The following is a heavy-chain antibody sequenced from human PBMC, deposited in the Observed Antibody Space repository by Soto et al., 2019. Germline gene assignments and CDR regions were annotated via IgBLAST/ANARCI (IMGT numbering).Heavy chain of an antibody. J-gene: IGHJ4*02. V-gene: IGHV6-1*01. CDR1: GDSVSSNSAA. CDR2: TYYRSKWYN. D-gene: IGHD3-16*02. Sequence: SQTLSLTCAISGDSVSSNSAAWNWIRQSPSRGLEWLGRTYYRSKWYNDYAVSVKSRITINPDTSKNQFSLQLNSVTPEDTAVYYCARVRGDDDYVWGSYRYGGRFDYWGQGTLVTVSS. CDR3: ARVRGDDDYVWGSYRYGGRFDY.